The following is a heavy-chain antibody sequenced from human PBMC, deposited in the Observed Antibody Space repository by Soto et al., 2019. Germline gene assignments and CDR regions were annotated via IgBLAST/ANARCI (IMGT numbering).Heavy chain of an antibody. CDR2: IYPGDFDI. CDR1: GYKFIDYW. D-gene: IGHD3-22*01. Sequence: PXEPLNNPCTGCGYKFIDYWIGWVRQVPGKGLEWMGSIYPGDFDIKYGPSFQGQVTISADKSITTVYLQWSSLKASDTGIYYCAIAFGGEYYDRSSWSSAYWGQGTQVTVSS. V-gene: IGHV5-51*01. J-gene: IGHJ4*02. CDR3: AIAFGGEYYDRSSWSSAY.